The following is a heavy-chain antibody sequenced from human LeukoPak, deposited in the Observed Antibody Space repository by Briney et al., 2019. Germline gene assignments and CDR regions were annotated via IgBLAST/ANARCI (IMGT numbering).Heavy chain of an antibody. CDR3: ARDGYGDYFFMDY. V-gene: IGHV1-46*01. CDR2: INPSGGST. Sequence: GASVTVSCKASGYTFTSYYMHWVRQAPGQGLEWMGIINPSGGSTSYAQKFQGRVTMTRDTSTSTVYMELSSPRSEDTAVYYCARDGYGDYFFMDYWGQGTLVTVSS. D-gene: IGHD4-17*01. J-gene: IGHJ4*02. CDR1: GYTFTSYY.